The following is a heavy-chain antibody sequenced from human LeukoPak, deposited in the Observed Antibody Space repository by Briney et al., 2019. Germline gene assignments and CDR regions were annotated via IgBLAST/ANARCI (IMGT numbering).Heavy chain of an antibody. CDR1: GYTFTTYD. V-gene: IGHV1-8*01. D-gene: IGHD4-23*01. CDR2: MNPNSGNT. J-gene: IGHJ5*02. Sequence: GASVKVSCKASGYTFTTYDINWVRQATGQGLEWMGWMNPNSGNTGYAQKFQSRVTMTRNTSISTAYMELSSLRSEDTAVYYCARGPNKSDGGNSGSAWFGPRGQGTLVTVSS. CDR3: ARGPNKSDGGNSGSAWFGP.